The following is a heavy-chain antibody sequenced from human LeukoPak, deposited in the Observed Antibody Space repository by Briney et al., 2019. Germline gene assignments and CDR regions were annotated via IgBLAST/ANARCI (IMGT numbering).Heavy chain of an antibody. J-gene: IGHJ6*02. Sequence: SETLSLTCTVSGGSVSSGSYYWSWIRQPPGKGLEWIGEINHSGSTNYNPSLKSRVTISVDTSKNQFSLKLSSVTAADTAVYYCARGHPLYSSGWYRYYYGMDVWGQGTTVTVSS. V-gene: IGHV4-61*01. CDR3: ARGHPLYSSGWYRYYYGMDV. CDR1: GGSVSSGSYY. D-gene: IGHD6-19*01. CDR2: INHSGST.